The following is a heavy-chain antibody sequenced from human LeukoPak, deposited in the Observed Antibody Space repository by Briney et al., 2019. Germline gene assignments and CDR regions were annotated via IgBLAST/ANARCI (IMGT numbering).Heavy chain of an antibody. CDR2: ISSSSSYI. D-gene: IGHD2-15*01. V-gene: IGHV3-21*01. CDR1: GFTFSSYS. CDR3: AREVEEAFDI. J-gene: IGHJ3*02. Sequence: PGGSLRLSCAASGFTFSSYSMNWVRQAPGKGLEWVSSISSSSSYIYYADSVNGRFTISRDNAKNSLYLQMNSLRAEDTAVYYCAREVEEAFDIWGQGTMVTVSS.